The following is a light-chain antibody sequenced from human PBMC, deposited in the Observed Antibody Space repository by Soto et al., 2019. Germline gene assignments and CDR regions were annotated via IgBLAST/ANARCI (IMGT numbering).Light chain of an antibody. CDR3: QQSFNLHTFA. J-gene: IGKJ3*01. CDR2: GAS. Sequence: DLQMTQSPSSLSASVGDRVTITCRASQDTGSSLNWYQHKLGKAPKLLIFGASDLRGGVPSRFSGSGSGTDFTLTISSLQPEDFATYYCQQSFNLHTFAFAPGTKVDIK. CDR1: QDTGSS. V-gene: IGKV1-39*01.